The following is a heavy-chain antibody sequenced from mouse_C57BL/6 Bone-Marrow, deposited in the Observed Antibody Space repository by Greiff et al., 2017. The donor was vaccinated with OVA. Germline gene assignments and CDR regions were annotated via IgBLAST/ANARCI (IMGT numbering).Heavy chain of an antibody. CDR2: IDPSDSYT. D-gene: IGHD2-2*01. CDR3: ARWLRRAWFAY. V-gene: IGHV1-50*01. Sequence: QVQLQQPGAELVKPGASVKLSCKASGYTFTSYWMQWVKQRPGQGLEWIGEIDPSDSYTNYNQKFKGKATLTVDTSSSTAYMQLSSLTAEDAAVYYCARWLRRAWFAYWGQGTLVTVSA. CDR1: GYTFTSYW. J-gene: IGHJ3*01.